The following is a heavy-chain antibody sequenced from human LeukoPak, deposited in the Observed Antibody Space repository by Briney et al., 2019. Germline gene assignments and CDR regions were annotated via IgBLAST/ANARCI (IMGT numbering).Heavy chain of an antibody. V-gene: IGHV1-8*01. J-gene: IGHJ4*02. CDR2: INPKSCTT. D-gene: IGHD6-6*01. Sequence: ASLRASCKASGYTFTSYDINCVRPAPGQGLECMGWINPKSCTTGYAQKFQGRVTMTTDTSITTAYMELSSLSSEDTDIYYCAREPSLHRSSSYNFWGQGTLVTVSS. CDR3: AREPSLHRSSSYNF. CDR1: GYTFTSYD.